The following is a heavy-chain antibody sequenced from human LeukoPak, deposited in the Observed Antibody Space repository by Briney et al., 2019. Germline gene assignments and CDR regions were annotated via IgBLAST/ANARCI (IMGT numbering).Heavy chain of an antibody. D-gene: IGHD3-10*01. CDR2: VNTDATNT. CDR1: GFTFSNYW. CDR3: AKRSASGSCVGAFDI. J-gene: IGHJ3*02. V-gene: IGHV3-74*01. Sequence: GGSLRLSCAASGFTFSNYWMHWVRQAPGKGLVWVSHVNTDATNTRYADSVKGRFTISRDNSKNTLYLQMSSLRAEDTAVYYCAKRSASGSCVGAFDIWGQGTMVTVSS.